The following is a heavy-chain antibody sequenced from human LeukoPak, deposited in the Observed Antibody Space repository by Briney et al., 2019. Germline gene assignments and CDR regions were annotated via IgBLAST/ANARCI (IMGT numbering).Heavy chain of an antibody. V-gene: IGHV3-20*01. CDR1: GFTFDDYG. CDR3: ARGMVRGVITNPRPFDY. D-gene: IGHD3-10*01. J-gene: IGHJ4*02. Sequence: GGSLRLSCAASGFTFDDYGMSWVRQAPGKGLEWVSGINWNGGSTGYADSVKGRFTISRDNAKNSLYLQMNSLRAEDTALYHCARGMVRGVITNPRPFDYWGQGTLVTVSS. CDR2: INWNGGST.